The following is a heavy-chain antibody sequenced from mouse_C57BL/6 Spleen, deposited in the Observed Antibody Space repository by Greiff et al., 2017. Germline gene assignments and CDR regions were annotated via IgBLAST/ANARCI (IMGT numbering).Heavy chain of an antibody. Sequence: EVQVVESGGGLVKPGGSLKLSCAASGFTFSSYAMSWVRQTPEKRLEWVATISDGGSYTYYPDNVKGRFTISRDNAKNNLYLQMSHLKSEDTAMYYCAREVRVYFDYWGQGTTLTVSS. D-gene: IGHD2-13*01. CDR1: GFTFSSYA. CDR3: AREVRVYFDY. CDR2: ISDGGSYT. J-gene: IGHJ2*01. V-gene: IGHV5-4*01.